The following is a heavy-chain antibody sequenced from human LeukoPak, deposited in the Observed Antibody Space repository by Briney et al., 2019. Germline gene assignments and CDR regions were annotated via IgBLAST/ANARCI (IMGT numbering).Heavy chain of an antibody. CDR2: ISGSGGST. D-gene: IGHD3-22*01. CDR1: GFTSSSYA. J-gene: IGHJ4*02. V-gene: IGHV3-23*01. Sequence: GGSLRLSCAASGFTSSSYAMSWVRQAPGKGLEWVSAISGSGGSTYYADSVKGRFTISRDNSKNTLYLQMNSLRAEDTAVYYCAKDKGDSSGYYYERGAFGYWGQGTLVTVSS. CDR3: AKDKGDSSGYYYERGAFGY.